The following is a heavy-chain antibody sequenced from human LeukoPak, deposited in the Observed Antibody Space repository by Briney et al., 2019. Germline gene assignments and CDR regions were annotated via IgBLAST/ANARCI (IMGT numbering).Heavy chain of an antibody. CDR2: IYYTGST. Sequence: KPSETLSLTCAVSGGSFSSSSYYWGWIRQPPGQGLEWIGSIYYTGSTNYNPSLKSRITISMDTSKNQFSLKLSSVTAADTAVYYCARDRSWASRDAFDIWGQGTMVTVSS. J-gene: IGHJ3*02. CDR3: ARDRSWASRDAFDI. CDR1: GGSFSSSSYY. V-gene: IGHV4-39*07. D-gene: IGHD6-13*01.